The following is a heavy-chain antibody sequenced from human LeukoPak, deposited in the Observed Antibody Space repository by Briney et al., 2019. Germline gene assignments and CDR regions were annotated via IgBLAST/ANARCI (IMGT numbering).Heavy chain of an antibody. Sequence: KASETLSLTCTVSGGSISSYYWSWIRQPAGKGLEWIGRIYTSGSTNYNPSLKSRVTMSVDTSKNQFSLKLSSVTAADTAVYYCARGGGSSWTQRGYFQYWGQGTLVTVSS. CDR3: ARGGGSSWTQRGYFQY. D-gene: IGHD6-13*01. V-gene: IGHV4-4*07. CDR2: IYTSGST. CDR1: GGSISSYY. J-gene: IGHJ1*01.